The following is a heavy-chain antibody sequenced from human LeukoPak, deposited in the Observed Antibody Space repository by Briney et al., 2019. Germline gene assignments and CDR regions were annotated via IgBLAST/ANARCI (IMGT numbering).Heavy chain of an antibody. Sequence: ASVTVPCKASGYTFSRYGINWVRQAPGQGLEWMGWISVYNGNTDYSQRLQGRITMTADTSTSTAFMELTSLRSDDTAVYFCARESTSWSFEYWGQGTLVTVS. CDR2: ISVYNGNT. D-gene: IGHD6-13*01. CDR3: ARESTSWSFEY. CDR1: GYTFSRYG. V-gene: IGHV1-18*01. J-gene: IGHJ4*02.